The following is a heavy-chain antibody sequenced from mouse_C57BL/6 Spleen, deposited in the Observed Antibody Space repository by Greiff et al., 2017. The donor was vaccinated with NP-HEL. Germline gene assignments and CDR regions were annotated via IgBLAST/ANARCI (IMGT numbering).Heavy chain of an antibody. Sequence: EVQLQQSGPELVKPGASVKISCKASGYTFTDYYMNWVKQSHGKSLEWIGDINPNNGGTSYNQKFKGKATLTVDKSSSTAYMELRSLTSEDSAVYYCVYGSSYGYYFDYWGQGTTLTVSS. J-gene: IGHJ2*01. CDR2: INPNNGGT. CDR3: VYGSSYGYYFDY. D-gene: IGHD1-1*01. CDR1: GYTFTDYY. V-gene: IGHV1-26*01.